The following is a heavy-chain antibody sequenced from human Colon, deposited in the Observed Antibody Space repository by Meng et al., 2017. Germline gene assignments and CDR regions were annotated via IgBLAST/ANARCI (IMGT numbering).Heavy chain of an antibody. CDR2: IYTADGNR. CDR1: GYSFTSYG. J-gene: IGHJ4*02. Sequence: QAPLVQSGAELTKPGASVQVPCQASGYSFTSYGMHWPRQAPGQRPEWMGWIYTADGNRSYSQRFQDRLTITSDTFARTAYMELSSLRSEDTAVYFCARDERGGPYYFDYWGQGTLVTVSS. V-gene: IGHV1-3*04. CDR3: ARDERGGPYYFDY.